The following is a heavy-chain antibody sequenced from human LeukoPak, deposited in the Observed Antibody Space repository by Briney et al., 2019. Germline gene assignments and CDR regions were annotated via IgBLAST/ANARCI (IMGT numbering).Heavy chain of an antibody. V-gene: IGHV3-23*01. CDR3: AKWASGYYGSGSFDY. CDR1: GFTFSSYA. J-gene: IGHJ4*02. D-gene: IGHD3-10*01. CDR2: ISGSGGST. Sequence: GALRLSCAASGFTFSSYAMSWVRQAPGKGLEWVSAISGSGGSTYYADSVKGRFTISRDNSKNTLYLQMNSRRAEDTAVYYCAKWASGYYGSGSFDYWGQGTLVTVSS.